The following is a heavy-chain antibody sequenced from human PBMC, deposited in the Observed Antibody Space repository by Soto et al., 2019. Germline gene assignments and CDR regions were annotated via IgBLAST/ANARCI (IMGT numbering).Heavy chain of an antibody. CDR3: AKIRRASVAALYFDY. Sequence: TGGSLRLSCAASGFTFSSYAMSWVRQAPGKGLEWVSAISGSGGSTYYADSVKGRFTISRDNSKNTLYLQMNSLRAEDTAVYYCAKIRRASVAALYFDYWGQGTLVTVSS. J-gene: IGHJ4*02. V-gene: IGHV3-23*01. D-gene: IGHD6-19*01. CDR1: GFTFSSYA. CDR2: ISGSGGST.